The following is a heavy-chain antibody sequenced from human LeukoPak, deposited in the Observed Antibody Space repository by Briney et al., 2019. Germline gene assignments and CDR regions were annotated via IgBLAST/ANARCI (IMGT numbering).Heavy chain of an antibody. CDR1: GFTVSSYN. CDR2: ISSSSGTI. V-gene: IGHV3-48*01. J-gene: IGHJ3*02. D-gene: IGHD6-19*01. CDR3: AKEDRWLVRGAFDI. Sequence: GSLRLSCAASGFTVSSYNMIWVRQAPGKGLEWVSYISSSSGTIHYADSVKGRFTISRDNSKNTLYLQMNSLRAEDTAVYYWAKEDRWLVRGAFDIWGQGTMVTVSS.